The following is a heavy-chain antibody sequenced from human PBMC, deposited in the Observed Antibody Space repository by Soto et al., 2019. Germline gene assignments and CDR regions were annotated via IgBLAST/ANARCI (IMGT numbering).Heavy chain of an antibody. V-gene: IGHV3-74*01. J-gene: IGHJ6*02. CDR3: VRDRGFPDRLDR. D-gene: IGHD3-10*01. CDR1: GFTFSPFW. Sequence: GGSLRLSCAASGFTFSPFWMHWVRQSPGKGLVWVSHINGDASTIVDADSVKGRFTVSRDNAKNTLYLQLNSLRVEDTAVYFCVRDRGFPDRLDRWGQATRVTVTS. CDR2: INGDASTI.